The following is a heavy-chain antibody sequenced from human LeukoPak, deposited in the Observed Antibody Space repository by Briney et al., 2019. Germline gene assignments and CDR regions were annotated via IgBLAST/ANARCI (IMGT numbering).Heavy chain of an antibody. V-gene: IGHV4-31*03. CDR3: VGDGNYVDY. J-gene: IGHJ4*02. Sequence: SETLSLTCTVSGGSITSGGYYWSWIRQHPGKGLGWIGYIYSSGNTYYNPPLKSRITISLDTFKNQFSLSLSSVTAADTAMYYCVGDGNYVDYWGQGTLVTVSS. CDR1: GGSITSGGYY. CDR2: IYSSGNT.